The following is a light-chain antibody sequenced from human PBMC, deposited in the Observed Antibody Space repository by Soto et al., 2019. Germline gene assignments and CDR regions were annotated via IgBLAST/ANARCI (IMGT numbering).Light chain of an antibody. CDR3: SSYTSSGTRV. V-gene: IGLV2-14*03. J-gene: IGLJ1*01. CDR1: RSDVGGYNY. CDR2: DFN. Sequence: QSALTQPASVSGSPGQSITISCTGTRSDVGGYNYVSWYQQHPGKAPKLMIYDFNSRPSGVSNRFSGSKSGNTASLTISGLQAEDEADYYCSSYTSSGTRVFGAGTKLTVL.